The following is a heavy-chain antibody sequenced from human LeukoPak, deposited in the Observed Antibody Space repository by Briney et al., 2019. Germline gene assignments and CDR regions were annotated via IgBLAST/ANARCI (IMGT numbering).Heavy chain of an antibody. CDR3: AREKAFQRWLQFLALF. J-gene: IGHJ4*02. D-gene: IGHD5-24*01. CDR2: ISYDGSNK. V-gene: IGHV3-30*01. CDR1: GFAFSSYA. Sequence: PGGSLRLSCAASGFAFSSYAMHWVRQAPGKGLEWVAVISYDGSNKYYADSVKGRFTISRDNSKNTLYLQMNSLRAEDTAVYYCAREKAFQRWLQFLALFWGQGTLVTVSS.